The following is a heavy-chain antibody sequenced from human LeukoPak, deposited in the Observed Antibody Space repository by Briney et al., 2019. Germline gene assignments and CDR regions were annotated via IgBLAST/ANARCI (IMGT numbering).Heavy chain of an antibody. Sequence: SETLSLTCTVSGGSISSSSYYWGWIRQPPGKGLEWIGSIYYSGSTNYNPSLKSRVTISVDTSKNQFSLKLSSVTAADTAVYYCARVRYGSGSYFPDYWGQGTLVTVSS. V-gene: IGHV4-39*07. D-gene: IGHD3-10*01. J-gene: IGHJ4*02. CDR1: GGSISSSSYY. CDR2: IYYSGST. CDR3: ARVRYGSGSYFPDY.